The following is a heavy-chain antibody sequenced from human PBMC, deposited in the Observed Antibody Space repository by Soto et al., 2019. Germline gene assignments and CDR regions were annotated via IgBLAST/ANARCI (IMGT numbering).Heavy chain of an antibody. D-gene: IGHD4-4*01. J-gene: IGHJ6*02. Sequence: ESGGGLIQPGGSLRLSCAASGFTVSSSYMSWVRQAPGKGPEWVSIMYSGGTTYYTDSVRGRFTISRDNAKNTLYLQMNSLVAHDTAVYYCARDGGSTSSPHYGMDVWGQGTTVTVSS. V-gene: IGHV3-53*01. CDR1: GFTVSSSY. CDR3: ARDGGSTSSPHYGMDV. CDR2: MYSGGTT.